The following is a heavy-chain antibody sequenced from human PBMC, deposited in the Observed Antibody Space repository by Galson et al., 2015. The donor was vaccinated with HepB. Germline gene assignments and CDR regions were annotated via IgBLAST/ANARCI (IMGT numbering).Heavy chain of an antibody. J-gene: IGHJ6*02. CDR3: TRLEVDCSSTSCYPYYGMDV. V-gene: IGHV3-73*01. D-gene: IGHD2-2*01. CDR1: GFTFSGSA. CDR2: IRSKANSYAT. Sequence: FLRLSCAASGFTFSGSAMHWVRQAAGKGLEWVGRIRSKANSYATAYAASVKGRFTISRDDSKNTAYLQMNSLKTEDTAVYYCTRLEVDCSSTSCYPYYGMDVWGQGTTVTVSS.